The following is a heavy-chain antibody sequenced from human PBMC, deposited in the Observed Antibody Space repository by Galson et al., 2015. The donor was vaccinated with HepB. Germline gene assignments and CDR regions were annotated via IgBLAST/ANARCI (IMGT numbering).Heavy chain of an antibody. Sequence: SLRLSCAASGFTFSSYAMSWVRQAPGKGLEWVSAISGSGGSTYYADSVKGRFTISRDNSKNTLYLQMNSLRAEDTAVYYCAKRFVLLRYCSGGSCPNGAFDYWGQGTLVTVSS. CDR3: AKRFVLLRYCSGGSCPNGAFDY. CDR2: ISGSGGST. V-gene: IGHV3-23*01. J-gene: IGHJ4*02. CDR1: GFTFSSYA. D-gene: IGHD2-15*01.